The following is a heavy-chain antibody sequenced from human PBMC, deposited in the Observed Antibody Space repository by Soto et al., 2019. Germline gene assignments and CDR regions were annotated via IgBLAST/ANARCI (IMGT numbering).Heavy chain of an antibody. D-gene: IGHD2-15*01. CDR3: ATTYCSGGYCFSSEY. V-gene: IGHV3-21*01. J-gene: IGHJ4*02. CDR2: ITSDSSDI. Sequence: GGSLRLSCAASGITFRSYSMSWVRQAPGKGLEWVASITSDSSDIYYEDSVKGRFTISRDNGENSLYLQMTSLGAEDTGVYYCATTYCSGGYCFSSEYWGQGGLVTGSA. CDR1: GITFRSYS.